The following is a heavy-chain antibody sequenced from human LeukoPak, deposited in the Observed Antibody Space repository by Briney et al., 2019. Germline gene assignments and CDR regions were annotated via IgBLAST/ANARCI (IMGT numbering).Heavy chain of an antibody. V-gene: IGHV1-2*02. CDR1: GYTFTGYH. CDR3: ARSYSYDSSGYYGAK. CDR2: INPNTGDT. Sequence: ASVKVSCKASGYTFTGYHMHWVRQAPGQGLEWMGWINPNTGDTNYAQKFQGRVTMTRDTSISAAYMEMSSLRSDDTAVYYCARSYSYDSSGYYGAKWGQGTLVTVSS. D-gene: IGHD3-22*01. J-gene: IGHJ4*02.